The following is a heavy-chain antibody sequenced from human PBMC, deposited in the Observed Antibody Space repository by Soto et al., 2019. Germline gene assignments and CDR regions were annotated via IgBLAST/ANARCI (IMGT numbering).Heavy chain of an antibody. CDR1: GYTFTSYG. D-gene: IGHD3-22*01. Sequence: QVQLVQSGAEVKKPGASVKVSCKASGYTFTSYGLSWVRQAPGQGLEWMVWISAYNGNTNYAQKLQGRVTMTTDTSTSTAYMELMILRSYDTAVYYCARSGISVYYLDYWGQGTLVTVSS. J-gene: IGHJ4*02. CDR2: ISAYNGNT. V-gene: IGHV1-18*01. CDR3: ARSGISVYYLDY.